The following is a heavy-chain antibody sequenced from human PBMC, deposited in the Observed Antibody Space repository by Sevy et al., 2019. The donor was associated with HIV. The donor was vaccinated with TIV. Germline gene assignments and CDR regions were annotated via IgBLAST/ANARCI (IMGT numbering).Heavy chain of an antibody. CDR2: IYYSGST. CDR1: GGSISSYY. D-gene: IGHD6-6*01. J-gene: IGHJ4*02. Sequence: SETLSLTCTVAGGSISSYYWSWIRQPPGKGLEWIGYIYYSGSTTYNPSLKSRVTISVDTSKNQFSRKLSSVTAADTAVYYCARAGRLSSSSSYFDYWGQGTLVTVSS. CDR3: ARAGRLSSSSSYFDY. V-gene: IGHV4-59*01.